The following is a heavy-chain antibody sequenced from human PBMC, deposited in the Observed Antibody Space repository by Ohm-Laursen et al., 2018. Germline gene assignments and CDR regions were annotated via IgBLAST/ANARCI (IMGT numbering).Heavy chain of an antibody. J-gene: IGHJ3*02. CDR3: ARDPTFHAFDI. CDR1: GFTFSSYS. Sequence: SLRLSCSASGFTFSSYSMNWVRQAPGKGLEWVASIRKDGGETYYVDSVKGRFTISRDNAKNSLYLQINSLKGEDTAVYFCARDPTFHAFDIWGQGTMVTVSS. V-gene: IGHV3-7*01. CDR2: IRKDGGET. D-gene: IGHD2/OR15-2a*01.